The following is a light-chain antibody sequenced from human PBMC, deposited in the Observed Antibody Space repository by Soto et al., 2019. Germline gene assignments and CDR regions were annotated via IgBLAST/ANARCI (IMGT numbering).Light chain of an antibody. CDR2: GAS. Sequence: DIQMTQSPSSLSASVGDRVTITCRASQGISHYLAWYQQKPGKVPRLLMFGASTLHSGVPSRFSGSGSGTDFTLTISSLQPEDVATYYCQKYNSAPPTFGGGTKVEIK. CDR1: QGISHY. J-gene: IGKJ4*01. V-gene: IGKV1-27*01. CDR3: QKYNSAPPT.